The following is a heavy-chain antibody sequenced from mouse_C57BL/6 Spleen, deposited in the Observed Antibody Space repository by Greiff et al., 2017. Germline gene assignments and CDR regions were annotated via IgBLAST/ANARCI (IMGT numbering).Heavy chain of an antibody. Sequence: EVKLVESGGGLVKPGGSLKLSCAASGFTFSSYAMSWVRQTPEKRLEWVATISDGGSYTYYPDNVKGRFTISRDNAKNNRYLQMSHLKSEDTAMYYCARALNWFDYWGQGTTLTVSS. V-gene: IGHV5-4*03. J-gene: IGHJ2*01. CDR1: GFTFSSYA. CDR3: ARALNWFDY. D-gene: IGHD4-1*02. CDR2: ISDGGSYT.